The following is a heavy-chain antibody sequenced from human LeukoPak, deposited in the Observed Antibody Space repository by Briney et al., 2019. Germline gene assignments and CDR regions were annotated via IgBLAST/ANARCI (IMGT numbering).Heavy chain of an antibody. CDR3: ARRKASYGGKGTFDY. D-gene: IGHD4-23*01. CDR2: INHSGST. Sequence: PSETLSLTCAVYGGSFSGYYWSWTRQPPGKGLEWIGEINHSGSTNYNPSLKSRVTISVDTSKNQFSLKLSSVTAADTAVYYCARRKASYGGKGTFDYWGQGTLVTVSS. J-gene: IGHJ4*02. V-gene: IGHV4-34*01. CDR1: GGSFSGYY.